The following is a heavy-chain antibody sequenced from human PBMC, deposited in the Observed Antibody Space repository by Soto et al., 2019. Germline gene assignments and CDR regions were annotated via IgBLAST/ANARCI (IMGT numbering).Heavy chain of an antibody. J-gene: IGHJ6*02. CDR1: GGSISSYY. V-gene: IGHV4-4*07. Sequence: WETLSLTGTVSGGSISSYYWSWIRQPAGKGLEWIGRIYTSGSTNYNPSLKSRVTMSVDTSKNQFSLKLSSVTAADMAVYYCARSEVGCSGGSCYSAKYYGMDVWGQGTTVTVSS. D-gene: IGHD2-15*01. CDR2: IYTSGST. CDR3: ARSEVGCSGGSCYSAKYYGMDV.